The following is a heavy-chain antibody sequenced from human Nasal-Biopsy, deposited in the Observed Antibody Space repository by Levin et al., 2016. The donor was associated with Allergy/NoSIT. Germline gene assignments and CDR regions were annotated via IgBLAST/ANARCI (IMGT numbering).Heavy chain of an antibody. CDR3: ARPGITLGGLPGGMDV. CDR2: IYFTGST. D-gene: IGHD3-16*01. V-gene: IGHV4-59*08. Sequence: SETLSLTCTVSGGSLITYYWSWVRQPPGKGLEWIGNIYFTGSTNYSPSLKSRVTMSVDKSNNQFSLRLSSVTAADTAVYYCARPGITLGGLPGGMDVWGQGTTVTVSS. CDR1: GGSLITYY. J-gene: IGHJ6*02.